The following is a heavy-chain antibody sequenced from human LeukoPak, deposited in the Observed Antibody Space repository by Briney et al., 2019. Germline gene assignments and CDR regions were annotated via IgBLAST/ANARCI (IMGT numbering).Heavy chain of an antibody. CDR1: GFTFIAYA. D-gene: IGHD3-9*01. J-gene: IGHJ4*02. CDR2: ISGSGSRT. Sequence: PGGSLRLSCAASGFTFIAYAMGWVRRAPGKGLAWVSSISGSGSRTYYADSVKGRFTISRDNSKSTLYLQMNSLRVDDTAVYYCAKGAHFDWLLNYWGQGTLVTVSS. V-gene: IGHV3-23*01. CDR3: AKGAHFDWLLNY.